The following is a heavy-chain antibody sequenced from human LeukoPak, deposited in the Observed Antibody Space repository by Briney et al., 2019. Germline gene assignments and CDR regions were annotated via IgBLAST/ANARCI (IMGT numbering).Heavy chain of an antibody. D-gene: IGHD6-13*01. CDR3: ARSHGSSWPFDAFDI. V-gene: IGHV5-51*01. CDR1: GYSFTSYW. CDR2: IYPGDSDT. Sequence: GESLKISCEGSGYSFTSYWIGWVRQMPGKGLEWMGIIYPGDSDTRYSPSFQGQVTISADKSISTAYLQWSSLKASDTAMYYCARSHGSSWPFDAFDIWGQGTMVTVSS. J-gene: IGHJ3*02.